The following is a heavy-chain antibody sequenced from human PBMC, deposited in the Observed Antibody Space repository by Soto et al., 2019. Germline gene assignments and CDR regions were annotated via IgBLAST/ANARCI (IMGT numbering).Heavy chain of an antibody. V-gene: IGHV4-30-4*01. D-gene: IGHD3-3*01. CDR3: ARANQFDNSWSGLDY. J-gene: IGHJ4*02. CDR1: GGSISSGDYY. CDR2: ISYTGTT. Sequence: PSETLSLTCTVSGGSISSGDYYWNWIRQSPGKGLEWIGHISYTGTTYCNPSLKSRVNISRDMSTNQFSLKVTSVTATDTAVYYCARANQFDNSWSGLDYWGQGTLVTVSS.